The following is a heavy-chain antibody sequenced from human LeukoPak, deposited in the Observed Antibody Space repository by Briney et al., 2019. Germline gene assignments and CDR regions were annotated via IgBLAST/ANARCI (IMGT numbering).Heavy chain of an antibody. CDR3: ARVSWFPGTSYYYMDV. CDR1: GDSVSSNSAA. Sequence: SQTLSLTCAISGDSVSSNSAAWNWIRQSPSRGLEWLGRTYYRSKWYNDYALSVKSRITINSDTSKNQFSLQLNSVTPEDTAVYYCARVSWFPGTSYYYMDVWGRGTTVTVSS. J-gene: IGHJ6*03. CDR2: TYYRSKWYN. D-gene: IGHD1-1*01. V-gene: IGHV6-1*01.